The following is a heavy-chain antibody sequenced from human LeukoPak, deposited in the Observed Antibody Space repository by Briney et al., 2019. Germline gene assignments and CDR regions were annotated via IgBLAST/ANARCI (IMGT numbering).Heavy chain of an antibody. J-gene: IGHJ4*02. CDR3: AGGSGWTTNY. D-gene: IGHD3-3*01. CDR2: IKQDGSEQ. Sequence: GGSLRPSCAASGFTFSSYWMNWVRQAPGKGLEWVANIKQDGSEQYYVDSVKGRFTVSRDNAKNSLHLQMNSLRVEDTAVYYCAGGSGWTTNYWGQGTLVTVSS. V-gene: IGHV3-7*04. CDR1: GFTFSSYW.